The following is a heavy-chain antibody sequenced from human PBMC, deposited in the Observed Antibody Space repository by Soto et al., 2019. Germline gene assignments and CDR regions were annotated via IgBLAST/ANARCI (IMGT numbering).Heavy chain of an antibody. CDR2: ISGSGGST. CDR1: GFTFSSYA. Sequence: EVQLLESGGGLVQPGGSLRLSCAASGFTFSSYAMSCVRQAPGKGLEWVSAISGSGGSTYYADSVKGRFTISRDQSENTLYRQMNSLRAEDTAVYYCAKDGEPVSIGWYTVVYYFAYWGQGTLVTVSS. V-gene: IGHV3-23*01. CDR3: AKDGEPVSIGWYTVVYYFAY. D-gene: IGHD6-19*01. J-gene: IGHJ4*02.